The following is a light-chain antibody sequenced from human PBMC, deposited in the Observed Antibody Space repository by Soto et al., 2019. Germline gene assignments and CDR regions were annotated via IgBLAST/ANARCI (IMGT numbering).Light chain of an antibody. CDR2: AAS. CDR3: QQYYSYPPLT. J-gene: IGKJ4*01. V-gene: IGKV1-8*01. Sequence: AIRMTQSPSSLSASTGDRVTITCRASQGISSYLAWYQQKPGQAPKLLIYAASTLQSGVPSRFSGSGSGTDFTLTISCLQSEDFETYYCQQYYSYPPLTFGGGTKVEIK. CDR1: QGISSY.